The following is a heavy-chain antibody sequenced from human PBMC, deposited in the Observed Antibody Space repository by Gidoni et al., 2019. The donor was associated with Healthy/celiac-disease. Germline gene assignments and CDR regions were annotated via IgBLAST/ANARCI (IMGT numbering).Heavy chain of an antibody. Sequence: QVQLQESGPGLVKPSQTLSLTCTVSGGSISSGGYYWSWIRQHPGKGLEWIGYIYYSGSTYYNPSLKSRVTISVDTSKNQFSLKLSAVTAADTAVYYGARGGYSSGWYPYYFDYWGQGTLVTVSS. CDR2: IYYSGST. D-gene: IGHD6-19*01. V-gene: IGHV4-31*03. CDR3: ARGGYSSGWYPYYFDY. CDR1: GGSISSGGYY. J-gene: IGHJ4*02.